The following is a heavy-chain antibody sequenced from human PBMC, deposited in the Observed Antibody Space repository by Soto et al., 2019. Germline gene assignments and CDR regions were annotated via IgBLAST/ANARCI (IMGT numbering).Heavy chain of an antibody. CDR3: ARAAGIFCSGLDDDY. J-gene: IGHJ4*02. D-gene: IGHD3-3*01. V-gene: IGHV1-18*04. CDR1: GYTFASYG. Sequence: QVQLVQSGAEVKKPWATVKVSCKASGYTFASYGISWVRQAPGQGLEWMGWISAYNDNTNYAPRLQGRVTMTTDTSTSTAYMELRSLRSDDTAVYYCARAAGIFCSGLDDDYWGQGNLVTVSS. CDR2: ISAYNDNT.